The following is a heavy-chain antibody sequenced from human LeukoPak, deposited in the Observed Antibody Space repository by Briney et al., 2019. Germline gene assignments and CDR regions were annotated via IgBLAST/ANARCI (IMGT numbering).Heavy chain of an antibody. CDR3: ARGLIQLWSLFRAAFDL. V-gene: IGHV4-34*01. Sequence: SETLSLTCSVSGGSFSGYYWSWIRQPPGKGLEWIGEINHSGSTNYNPSLKSRVTISVDTSKNQFSLKLSSVTAADTAVYYCARGLIQLWSLFRAAFDLWGRGTLVTVSS. J-gene: IGHJ2*01. CDR2: INHSGST. CDR1: GGSFSGYY. D-gene: IGHD5-18*01.